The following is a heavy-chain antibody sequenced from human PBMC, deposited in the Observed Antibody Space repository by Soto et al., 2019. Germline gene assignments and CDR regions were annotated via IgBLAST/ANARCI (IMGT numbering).Heavy chain of an antibody. CDR1: GYTFTSSG. J-gene: IGHJ6*02. CDR3: ARELLAVNDTPGDIFYYYRMDV. CDR2: ISAYNGHT. V-gene: IGHV1-18*01. D-gene: IGHD3-9*01. Sequence: SVKVSCKASGYTFTSSGISWVRQAPVQRLEWMGWISAYNGHTNYAQKPQARVTMTTDKYKSTDYMELRSMRYEDTAVYYCARELLAVNDTPGDIFYYYRMDVWGQGTTVTVSS.